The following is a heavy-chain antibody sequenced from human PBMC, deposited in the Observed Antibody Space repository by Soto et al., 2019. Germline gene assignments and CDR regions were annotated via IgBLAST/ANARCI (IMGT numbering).Heavy chain of an antibody. CDR2: ISSTGSTI. CDR3: AKLGYCSGDSCYSDIWFDP. CDR1: GFTFGDFG. Sequence: PGGSLRLSCAASGFTFGDFGMNWVRQAPGKGPGCVSYISSTGSTIHYADSVKGRFTISRDNAKNSLYLQMNSLRAEDTALYYSAKLGYCSGDSCYSDIWFDPWGQGTLVTVSS. D-gene: IGHD2-15*01. J-gene: IGHJ5*02. V-gene: IGHV3-48*01.